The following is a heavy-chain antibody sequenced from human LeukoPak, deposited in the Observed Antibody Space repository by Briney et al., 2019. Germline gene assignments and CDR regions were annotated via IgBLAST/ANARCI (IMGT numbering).Heavy chain of an antibody. Sequence: GGSLRLSCAASGFTFSSYGMHWVRQAPGKGLEWVAFIRYDGSNKYYADSVKGRFTISRDNSKNTLYLQMNSLRAEDTAVYYCAKDLTTVTTGDYWGQGTLVTVSS. J-gene: IGHJ4*02. D-gene: IGHD4-17*01. CDR3: AKDLTTVTTGDY. CDR2: IRYDGSNK. CDR1: GFTFSSYG. V-gene: IGHV3-30*02.